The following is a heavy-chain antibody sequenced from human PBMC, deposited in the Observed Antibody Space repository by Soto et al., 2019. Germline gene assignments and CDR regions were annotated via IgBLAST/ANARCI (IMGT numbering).Heavy chain of an antibody. J-gene: IGHJ6*02. CDR3: ARDRPITIFGVVIPDYYYYGMDV. Sequence: RASVKVSCKASGYTFTGYYMHWVRQAPGQGLEWMGWINPNSGGTNYAQKFQGRVTMTRDTSISTAYMELSRLRSDDTAVYYCARDRPITIFGVVIPDYYYYGMDVWGQGTTVTVSS. CDR2: INPNSGGT. CDR1: GYTFTGYY. V-gene: IGHV1-2*02. D-gene: IGHD3-3*01.